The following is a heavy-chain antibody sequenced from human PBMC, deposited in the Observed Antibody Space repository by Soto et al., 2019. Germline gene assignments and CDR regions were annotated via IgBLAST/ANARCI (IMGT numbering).Heavy chain of an antibody. J-gene: IGHJ3*02. CDR1: GFTFSNAW. CDR2: IKSKTDGGTT. D-gene: IGHD6-13*01. CDR3: TTGINSSSWYGSAFDI. Sequence: EVQLVESGGGLVKPGGSLRLSYAASGFTFSNAWMNWVRQAPGKGLEWVGRIKSKTDGGTTDYAAPVKGRFTISRDDSKNTLYLQMNSLKTEDTAVYYCTTGINSSSWYGSAFDIWGQGTMVTVSS. V-gene: IGHV3-15*07.